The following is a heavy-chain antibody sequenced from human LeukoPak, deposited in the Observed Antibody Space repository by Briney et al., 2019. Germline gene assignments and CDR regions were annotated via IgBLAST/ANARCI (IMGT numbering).Heavy chain of an antibody. CDR3: AKDTYGLARVTMVGGDY. V-gene: IGHV3-30*02. J-gene: IGHJ4*02. CDR2: IEYDGSYK. Sequence: GGSLRLSCAASGFTFSSYGMHWVRQAPGKGLEWVTFIEYDGSYKYYADSVKGRFTISRDDSENTLFLQMNSLRAEDTAVYYCAKDTYGLARVTMVGGDYWGQGTLVTVSS. D-gene: IGHD3-10*02. CDR1: GFTFSSYG.